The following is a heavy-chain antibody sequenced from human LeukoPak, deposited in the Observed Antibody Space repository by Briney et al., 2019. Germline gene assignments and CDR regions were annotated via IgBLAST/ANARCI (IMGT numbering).Heavy chain of an antibody. CDR2: IWYDGSNK. J-gene: IGHJ4*02. Sequence: GRSLLLSCAASGFTFSSFGMHWVRPAPGKGLGGVAVIWYDGSNKYFADSVKGRFTISRDNSKNTLFLQMNSLRAEDTAVYYCARKLGMEFDYWGQGTLVTVSS. CDR3: ARKLGMEFDY. D-gene: IGHD7-27*01. CDR1: GFTFSSFG. V-gene: IGHV3-33*01.